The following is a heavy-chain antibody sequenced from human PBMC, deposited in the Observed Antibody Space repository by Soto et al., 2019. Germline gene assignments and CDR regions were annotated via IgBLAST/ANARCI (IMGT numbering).Heavy chain of an antibody. CDR3: AKAPYSSSWYGPFDP. D-gene: IGHD6-13*01. J-gene: IGHJ5*02. CDR2: ISWDGGST. V-gene: IGHV3-43*01. CDR1: GFTFDDYT. Sequence: HPGGSLRLSCAASGFTFDDYTMHWVRQAPGKGLEWVSLISWDGGSTYYADSVKGRFTISRDNSKNSLYLQMNSLRTEDTALYYCAKAPYSSSWYGPFDPWGQGTLVTVSS.